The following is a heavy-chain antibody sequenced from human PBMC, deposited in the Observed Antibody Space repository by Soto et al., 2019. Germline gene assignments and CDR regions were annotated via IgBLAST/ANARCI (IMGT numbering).Heavy chain of an antibody. CDR2: IDPRDSYT. J-gene: IGHJ5*02. D-gene: IGHD1-7*01. Sequence: VESLKISCEASGYSFTTYWISWVRQMPWKGLEWMGAIDPRDSYTKYGPSFQGHVTISVDKSISTAYLQWNSLKASDTAIYYCAREKSDLELFNWLDPWGQGTLVTVSS. V-gene: IGHV5-10-1*01. CDR3: AREKSDLELFNWLDP. CDR1: GYSFTTYW.